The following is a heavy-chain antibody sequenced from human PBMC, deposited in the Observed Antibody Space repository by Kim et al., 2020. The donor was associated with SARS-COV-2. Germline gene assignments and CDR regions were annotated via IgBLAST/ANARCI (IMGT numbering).Heavy chain of an antibody. D-gene: IGHD4-17*01. Sequence: SETLSLTCTVSGGSISSSSYYWGWIRQPPGKGLEWIGSIYYSGSTYYNPSLKSRVTISVDTSKNQFSLKLSSVTAADTAVYYCARATTVTTFRPEPFDPWGQGTLVTVSS. J-gene: IGHJ5*02. CDR1: GGSISSSSYY. V-gene: IGHV4-39*01. CDR3: ARATTVTTFRPEPFDP. CDR2: IYYSGST.